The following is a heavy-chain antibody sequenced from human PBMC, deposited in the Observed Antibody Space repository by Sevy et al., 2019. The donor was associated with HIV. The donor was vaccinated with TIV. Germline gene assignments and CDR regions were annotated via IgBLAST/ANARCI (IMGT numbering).Heavy chain of an antibody. CDR2: IKQDRSEK. D-gene: IGHD5-12*01. V-gene: IGHV3-7*01. CDR1: GFTFSSYW. J-gene: IGHJ4*02. CDR3: ARERDGYNYYLDY. Sequence: GGSLRLSCAASGFTFSSYWMSRVRQAPRKGLEWVANIKQDRSEKYYVDSVKGRFTISRDNAKNSLYLQMNSLRAEDTAVYYCARERDGYNYYLDYWGQGTLVTVSS.